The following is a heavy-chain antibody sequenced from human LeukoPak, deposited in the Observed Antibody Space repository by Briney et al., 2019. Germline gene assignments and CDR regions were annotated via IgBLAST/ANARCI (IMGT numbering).Heavy chain of an antibody. CDR3: AKDSPDVDTAMVSLFDY. J-gene: IGHJ4*02. V-gene: IGHV3-23*01. CDR2: ISGSGGST. Sequence: GGSLRLSCAASGFTFSSYAMSWVRQAPGKGLEWVSAISGSGGSTYYADSVKGRFTISRDNSKNTLYLQMNSLRAEDTAVYYCAKDSPDVDTAMVSLFDYWGQGTLVTVSS. D-gene: IGHD5-18*01. CDR1: GFTFSSYA.